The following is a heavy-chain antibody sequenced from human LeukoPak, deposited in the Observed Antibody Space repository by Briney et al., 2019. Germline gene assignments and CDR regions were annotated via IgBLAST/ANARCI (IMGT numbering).Heavy chain of an antibody. J-gene: IGHJ4*02. CDR3: ARGPGPLYYYDSSGYYYMGY. CDR1: GGTLSSYA. Sequence: SSVKVSCKASGGTLSSYAISWVRQAPGQGLEWMGGIIPIFGTANYAQKFQGRVTITADESTSTAYMELSSLRSEDTAVYYCARGPGPLYYYDSSGYYYMGYWGQGTLVTVSS. CDR2: IIPIFGTA. D-gene: IGHD3-22*01. V-gene: IGHV1-69*01.